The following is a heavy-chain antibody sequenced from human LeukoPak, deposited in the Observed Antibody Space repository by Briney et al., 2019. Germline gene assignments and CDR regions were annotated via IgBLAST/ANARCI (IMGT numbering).Heavy chain of an antibody. CDR2: ITTTGDRI. Sequence: PGGSLRLSCEASGFTFSNYEMNWFRKAPGKGLEWISYITTTGDRIQYADSVKGRFTISRDNAKNSLYLEMNSLRAEDTGVYFCARDTKDYWGQGTLVVVSS. CDR1: GFTFSNYE. CDR3: ARDTKDY. J-gene: IGHJ4*02. D-gene: IGHD2-2*01. V-gene: IGHV3-48*03.